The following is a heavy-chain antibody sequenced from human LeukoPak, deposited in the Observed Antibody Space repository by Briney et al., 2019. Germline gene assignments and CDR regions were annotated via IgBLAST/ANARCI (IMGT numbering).Heavy chain of an antibody. V-gene: IGHV1-69*13. CDR2: IIPIFGTA. CDR1: GGTFSSYA. J-gene: IGHJ5*02. CDR3: ARDSSAARFGELTNWFDP. Sequence: ASVKVSCKASGGTFSSYAISWVRQAPGHGLEWMGGIIPIFGTANYAQKFQGRVTITADESTSTAYMELSSLRSEDTAVYYCARDSSAARFGELTNWFDPWGQGTLVTVSS. D-gene: IGHD3-10*01.